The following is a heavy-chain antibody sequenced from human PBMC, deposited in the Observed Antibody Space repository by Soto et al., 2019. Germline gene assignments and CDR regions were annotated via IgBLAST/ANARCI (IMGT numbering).Heavy chain of an antibody. CDR2: ISSSGSTI. CDR3: AKDLGGFLGWSRYYYYGMDV. J-gene: IGHJ6*02. Sequence: PGGFLRLSCAASGFTFSDYYMSWIRQAPGKGLEWVSYISSSGSTIYYADSVKGRFTISRDNTKNTLYLQMNSLRAEDTAVYYCAKDLGGFLGWSRYYYYGMDVWGQGTTVTVSS. CDR1: GFTFSDYY. V-gene: IGHV3-11*04. D-gene: IGHD3-3*01.